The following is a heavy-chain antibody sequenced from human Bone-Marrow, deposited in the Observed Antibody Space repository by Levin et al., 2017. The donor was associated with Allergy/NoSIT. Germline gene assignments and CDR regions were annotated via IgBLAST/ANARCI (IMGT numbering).Heavy chain of an antibody. CDR2: IYPGDSDN. V-gene: IGHV5-51*01. CDR3: ARRHDNSGGYGMDV. D-gene: IGHD3-10*01. CDR1: GYSFTRHW. J-gene: IGHJ6*02. Sequence: GESLKISCKGSGYSFTRHWLGWVRQVPGKGLEWMGIIYPGDSDNDSDDRYSPSFQGQVTMSADRSNSTAYLQWSSLKASDTAMYYCARRHDNSGGYGMDVWGQGTTVTVSS.